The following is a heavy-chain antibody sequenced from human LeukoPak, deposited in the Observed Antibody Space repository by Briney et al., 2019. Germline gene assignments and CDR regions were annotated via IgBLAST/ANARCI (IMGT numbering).Heavy chain of an antibody. CDR1: GGTFSSYA. CDR2: IIPIFGTA. Sequence: SVKVSCKASGGTFSSYAISWVRQAPGQGLEWMGGIIPIFGTANYAQKFQGRVTITADESTSTAYMELSSLRSEDTAVHYCARDPRDYGENYYYYMDVWGKGTTVTVSS. V-gene: IGHV1-69*13. J-gene: IGHJ6*03. D-gene: IGHD4-17*01. CDR3: ARDPRDYGENYYYYMDV.